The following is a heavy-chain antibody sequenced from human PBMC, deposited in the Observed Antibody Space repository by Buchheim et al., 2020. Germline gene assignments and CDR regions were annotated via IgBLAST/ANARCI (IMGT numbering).Heavy chain of an antibody. CDR3: ARLLGGGHQRFDR. J-gene: IGHJ4*02. D-gene: IGHD2-15*01. V-gene: IGHV4-39*07. Sequence: QLQLQESGPGLVKPSETLSLTCTVSGGSVATLSNYWGWIRQPPGKGLEWIANIYYSGTRFYNPSLQTRYSISMDTSKNQFSLKLNSVTAADTAVYYCARLLGGGHQRFDRWGQGTL. CDR2: IYYSGTR. CDR1: GGSVATLSNY.